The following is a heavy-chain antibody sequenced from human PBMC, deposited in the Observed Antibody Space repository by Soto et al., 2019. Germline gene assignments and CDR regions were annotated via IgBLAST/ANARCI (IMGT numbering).Heavy chain of an antibody. CDR1: GFSLSTSGMC. J-gene: IGHJ4*02. D-gene: IGHD4-17*01. CDR2: IDWDDDK. Sequence: SGPTLVNPPQTLTLTCTFSGFSLSTSGMCVSWIRQPPGKALEWLARIDWDDDKYYSTSLKTRLTISKDTSKNQVVLTMTNMDPVDTATYYCARILDYGDYVVLDYWGQGTLVTVSS. CDR3: ARILDYGDYVVLDY. V-gene: IGHV2-70*11.